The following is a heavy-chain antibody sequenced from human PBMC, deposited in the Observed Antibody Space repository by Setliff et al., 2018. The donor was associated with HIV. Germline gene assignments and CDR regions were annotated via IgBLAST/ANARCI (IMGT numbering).Heavy chain of an antibody. CDR3: TRHSTDPWSLLDY. Sequence: GGSLRLSCAASGFTFSGSAMHWVRQASGRGLEWVGRIRSKGYGSATAYAASVKGRFTISRDDSKNTAYLQMDSLKTEDTAVYYCTRHSTDPWSLLDYWGQGTLVTVSS. CDR2: IRSKGYGSAT. V-gene: IGHV3-73*01. CDR1: GFTFSGSA. D-gene: IGHD1-1*01. J-gene: IGHJ4*02.